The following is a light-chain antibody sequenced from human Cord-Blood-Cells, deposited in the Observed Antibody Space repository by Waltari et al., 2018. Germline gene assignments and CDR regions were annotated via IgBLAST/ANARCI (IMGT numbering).Light chain of an antibody. CDR2: DAS. CDR3: QQYDNLPLT. CDR1: QDISNY. Sequence: DIQMTQSPSSLSASVEDRVTITCQASQDISNYLNWYQQKPGKAPKLLIYDASNLEIGVPSRFSGSGSGTDFTFTISSLQPEDIATYYCQQYDNLPLTFGGGTKVEIK. J-gene: IGKJ4*01. V-gene: IGKV1-33*01.